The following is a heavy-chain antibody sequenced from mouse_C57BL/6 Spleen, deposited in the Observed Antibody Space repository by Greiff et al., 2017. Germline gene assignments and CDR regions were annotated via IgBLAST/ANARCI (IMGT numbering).Heavy chain of an antibody. Sequence: QVQLQQPGAELVKPGASVKMSCKASGYTFTSYWITWVKQRPGQGLEWIGDIYPGSGSTNYNEKFKSKATLTVDTSSSTAYMQLSSLTAEDSAVYYCAQQTGTYAMDYWGQGTSVTVSS. CDR2: IYPGSGST. CDR1: GYTFTSYW. V-gene: IGHV1-55*01. D-gene: IGHD4-1*01. CDR3: AQQTGTYAMDY. J-gene: IGHJ4*01.